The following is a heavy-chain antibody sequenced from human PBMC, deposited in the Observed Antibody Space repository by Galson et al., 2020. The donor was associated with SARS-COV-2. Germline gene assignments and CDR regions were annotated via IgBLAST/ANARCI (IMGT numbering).Heavy chain of an antibody. V-gene: IGHV4-34*01. J-gene: IGHJ6*03. D-gene: IGHD1-26*01. CDR1: GGSIKNYY. Sequence: SETLSLTCAVYGGSIKNYYWTWSRQSPAKGLQRIGEINHRGSTNYDPTPQGRVAMSVDTSKNQFSLRLSPVTAAATAVYYCVRGADGRRIIVVVPLYYTYMDVWGGGAAVTVYS. CDR3: VRGADGRRIIVVVPLYYTYMDV. CDR2: INHRGST.